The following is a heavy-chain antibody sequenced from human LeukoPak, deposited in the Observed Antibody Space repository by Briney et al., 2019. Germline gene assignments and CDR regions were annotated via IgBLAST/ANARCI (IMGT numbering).Heavy chain of an antibody. J-gene: IGHJ5*02. CDR2: INHSGST. CDR3: AREGWFGEFRNWFDP. CDR1: GGSFSGYY. Sequence: SETLSLTCAVYGGSFSGYYWSWIRQPPGKGLEWIGEINHSGSTNYNPSLKSRVTMSVDTSKNQFSLKLSSVTAADTAVYYCAREGWFGEFRNWFDPWGQGTLVTVSS. V-gene: IGHV4-34*01. D-gene: IGHD3-10*01.